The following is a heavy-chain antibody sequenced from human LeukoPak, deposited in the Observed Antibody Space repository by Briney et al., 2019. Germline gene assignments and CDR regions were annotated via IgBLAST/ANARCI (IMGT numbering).Heavy chain of an antibody. CDR1: GYTFPDYY. V-gene: IGHV1-2*02. Sequence: GASVKVSCKASGYTFPDYYIHWVRQAPGHGLEWLGWMNVKTGATSSAHRFPGRFTMTRDTSIGTASMEFSSLTSDDTAVYYCARQSGTYWGLDYWGQGTLVTVSS. CDR3: ARQSGTYWGLDY. J-gene: IGHJ4*02. CDR2: MNVKTGAT. D-gene: IGHD1-26*01.